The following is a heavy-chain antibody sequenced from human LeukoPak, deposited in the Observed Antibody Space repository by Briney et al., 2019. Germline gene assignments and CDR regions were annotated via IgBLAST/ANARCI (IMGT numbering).Heavy chain of an antibody. J-gene: IGHJ4*02. D-gene: IGHD1-26*01. V-gene: IGHV4-34*01. CDR2: INHSGST. CDR3: ARGYSGSYLPIE. Sequence: SETLSLTCAVYGGSFSGYYWSWIRQPPGKGLEWIGEINHSGSTNYNPSLKSRVTISVDTSKNQFSLKLSSVTAADTAVYYCARGYSGSYLPIEWGQGTLVTVSS. CDR1: GGSFSGYY.